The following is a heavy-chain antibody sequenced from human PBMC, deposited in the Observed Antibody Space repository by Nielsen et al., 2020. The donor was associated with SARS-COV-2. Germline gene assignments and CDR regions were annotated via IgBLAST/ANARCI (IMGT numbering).Heavy chain of an antibody. Sequence: GGSLRLSCAASGFSVSTKYVNWVRQAPGKGLEWVSVIVSGGSTYYADSVKGRFVIFRHTSQNMIYLQMNSLRPEDTAVYYCARGSGYSSGPSEVWGQGTTVTVSS. CDR3: ARGSGYSSGPSEV. J-gene: IGHJ6*02. V-gene: IGHV3-53*04. CDR2: IVSGGST. D-gene: IGHD6-19*01. CDR1: GFSVSTKY.